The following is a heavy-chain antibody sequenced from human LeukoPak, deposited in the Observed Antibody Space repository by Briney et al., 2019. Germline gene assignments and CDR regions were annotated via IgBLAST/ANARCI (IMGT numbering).Heavy chain of an antibody. V-gene: IGHV4-4*02. J-gene: IGHJ4*02. CDR1: GGSISSNNW. CDR2: ISHSGST. D-gene: IGHD2/OR15-2a*01. Sequence: PSETLSLTCAVSGGSISSNNWWSWVRQPPGKGLEWIGEISHSGSTGYNPSLKRRVTISVDKSKNHFSLRLSSVTAADTAVYYCARNMVGETTFDYWGQGTLVTVSS. CDR3: ARNMVGETTFDY.